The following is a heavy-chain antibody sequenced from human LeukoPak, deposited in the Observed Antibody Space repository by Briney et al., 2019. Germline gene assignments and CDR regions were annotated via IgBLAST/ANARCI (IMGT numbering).Heavy chain of an antibody. Sequence: SQTLSLTCTVSGDSISSGDYYWSWIRQPPGKCVEWIGYIYYSGSTYYNPSLKSRVTISVDTSKNQFSLKLSSVTAADTAVYYCARAQSDTDYYYYYMDVWGKGTTVTVSS. CDR1: GDSISSGDYY. CDR3: ARAQSDTDYYYYYMDV. J-gene: IGHJ6*03. D-gene: IGHD5-18*01. V-gene: IGHV4-30-4*08. CDR2: IYYSGST.